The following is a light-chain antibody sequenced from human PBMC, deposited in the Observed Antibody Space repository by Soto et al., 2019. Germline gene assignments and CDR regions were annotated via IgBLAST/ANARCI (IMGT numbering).Light chain of an antibody. V-gene: IGKV1-27*01. CDR3: QTYYSAPLT. CDR2: AAS. CDR1: QGIGVY. J-gene: IGKJ4*01. Sequence: DIQMTQSPSSLSASLGDRVTITCRASQGIGVYLAGFQQKPGNVPRLLIYAASTLHSGVPSRFSGSGSGTDFMRTISSLQPEDVATYYCQTYYSAPLTFGGGTKVEIK.